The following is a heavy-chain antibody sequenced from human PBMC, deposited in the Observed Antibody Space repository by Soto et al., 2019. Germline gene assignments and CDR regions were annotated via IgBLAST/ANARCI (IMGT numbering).Heavy chain of an antibody. Sequence: GGSLRLSCAASGFAFSSYAMSWVRQAPGKGLEWVSAISGSGGSTYYADSVKGRFTISRDNSKNTLYLQMNSLRAEDTAVYYCAKGAAAGTEYSPYYYYYYMDVWGKGTTVTVSS. D-gene: IGHD6-13*01. CDR1: GFAFSSYA. CDR3: AKGAAAGTEYSPYYYYYYMDV. J-gene: IGHJ6*03. V-gene: IGHV3-23*01. CDR2: ISGSGGST.